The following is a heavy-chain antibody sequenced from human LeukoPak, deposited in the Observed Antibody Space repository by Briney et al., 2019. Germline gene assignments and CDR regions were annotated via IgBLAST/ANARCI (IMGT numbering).Heavy chain of an antibody. V-gene: IGHV6-1*01. CDR3: AKLGDSST. D-gene: IGHD6-19*01. CDR2: TYYRSRWYN. Sequence: SQTLSLTCAISGDSVSSNSAAWSWIRQSPTRGLEWLGRTYYRSRWYNDYAVSVKSRIIINPDTSKNQFSLQLNSVTPEDTAVYYCAKLGDSSTWGQGTLVTVSS. J-gene: IGHJ5*02. CDR1: GDSVSSNSAA.